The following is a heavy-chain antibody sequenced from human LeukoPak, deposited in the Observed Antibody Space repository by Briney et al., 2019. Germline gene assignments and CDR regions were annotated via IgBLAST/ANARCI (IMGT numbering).Heavy chain of an antibody. Sequence: SETLSLTCTVSGGYISSNYWSWIRQPAGKGLEWIGRIYTSGSTNYNPSLKSRVTMSLDTSKNQFSLKLSSVTAADTAVYYCARDVPASIATYYFDYWGQGTLVTVSS. V-gene: IGHV4-4*07. CDR2: IYTSGST. J-gene: IGHJ4*02. CDR3: ARDVPASIATYYFDY. CDR1: GGYISSNY. D-gene: IGHD6-6*01.